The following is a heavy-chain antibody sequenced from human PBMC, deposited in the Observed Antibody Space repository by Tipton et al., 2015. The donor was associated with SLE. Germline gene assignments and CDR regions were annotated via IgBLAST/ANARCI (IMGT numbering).Heavy chain of an antibody. J-gene: IGHJ1*01. CDR1: GYSISRNNW. D-gene: IGHD1-14*01. CDR2: IYYSGST. V-gene: IGHV4-28*06. CDR3: ATGDLTEYFQH. Sequence: TLSLTCAVSGYSISRNNWWGWIRQPPGKGLEWIGYIYYSGSTNYNPSLKSRVTMSVDTSENQFSLKLTSVSAFDTAVYYCATGDLTEYFQHWGQGTLVTVSS.